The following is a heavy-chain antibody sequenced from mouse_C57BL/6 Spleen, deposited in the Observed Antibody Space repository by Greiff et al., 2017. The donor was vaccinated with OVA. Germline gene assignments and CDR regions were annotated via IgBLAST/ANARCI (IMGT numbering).Heavy chain of an antibody. V-gene: IGHV1-80*01. J-gene: IGHJ4*01. D-gene: IGHD1-1*01. CDR2: IYPGDGDT. CDR1: GYAFSSYW. Sequence: QVHVKQSGAELVKPGASVKISCKASGYAFSSYWMNWVKQRPGKGLEWIGQIYPGDGDTNYNGKFKGKATLTADKSSSTAYMQLSSLTSEDSAVYFCARGSTYYYAMDYWGQGTSVTVSS. CDR3: ARGSTYYYAMDY.